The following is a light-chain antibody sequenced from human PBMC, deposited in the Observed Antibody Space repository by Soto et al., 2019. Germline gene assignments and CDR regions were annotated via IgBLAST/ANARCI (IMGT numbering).Light chain of an antibody. CDR3: QQFNEFPIT. CDR1: QDISSV. CDR2: EAS. Sequence: DRVTITCRASQDISSVLAWYQQKPGKAPNLLIYEASSLERGVPSRFSGSGSGTDFTLTISSLQPEDFATYYCQQFNEFPITFGQGTRLEIK. J-gene: IGKJ5*01. V-gene: IGKV1-13*02.